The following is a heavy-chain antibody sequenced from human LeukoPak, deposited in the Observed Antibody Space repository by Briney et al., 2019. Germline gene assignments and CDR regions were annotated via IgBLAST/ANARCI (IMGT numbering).Heavy chain of an antibody. CDR3: AKDLHYGSADY. CDR1: GFTFSSYG. CDR2: IRYDGRNK. V-gene: IGHV3-30*02. D-gene: IGHD3-10*01. Sequence: GGSLRLSCAASGFTFSSYGMHWVRQAPGKGLEWVAFIRYDGRNKYDADSVKGRFTISRDNAKNTLYLQMNSLRAEDTAVYYCAKDLHYGSADYWGQGTLVTVSS. J-gene: IGHJ4*02.